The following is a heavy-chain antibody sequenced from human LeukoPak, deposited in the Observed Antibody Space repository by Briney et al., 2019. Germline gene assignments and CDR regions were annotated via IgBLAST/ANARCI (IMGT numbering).Heavy chain of an antibody. J-gene: IGHJ4*02. Sequence: GGSLRLSCAASGFMFSSDAMHWVRQAPGKGLEWVAVISYDGSSKYYADSEKGRITISRDNSKNMLYLQMNSLRTEDTAVYYCARGSQWLDSWFDCWGQGTLVTVSS. CDR1: GFMFSSDA. CDR2: ISYDGSSK. CDR3: ARGSQWLDSWFDC. V-gene: IGHV3-30-3*01. D-gene: IGHD6-19*01.